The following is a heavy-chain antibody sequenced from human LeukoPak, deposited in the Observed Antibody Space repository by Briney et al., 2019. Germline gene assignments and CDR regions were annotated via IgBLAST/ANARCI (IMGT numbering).Heavy chain of an antibody. CDR1: GYIFTDYS. J-gene: IGHJ4*02. Sequence: GASVNVSCKASGYIFTDYSIHWVRQAPGQRLEWMGWFNSDKGNTEYSQKFQDTVIITRDTSTNTAYMELSSLRPEDTAVFFCARGGPNRSGWTLDYWGQGTLVTVSS. CDR3: ARGGPNRSGWTLDY. D-gene: IGHD6-19*01. V-gene: IGHV1-3*01. CDR2: FNSDKGNT.